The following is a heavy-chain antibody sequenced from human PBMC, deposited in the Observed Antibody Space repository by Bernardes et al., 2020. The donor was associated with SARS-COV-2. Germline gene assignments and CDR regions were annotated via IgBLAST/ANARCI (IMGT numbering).Heavy chain of an antibody. D-gene: IGHD6-6*01. J-gene: IGHJ4*02. V-gene: IGHV4-59*08. CDR3: ARQKQYSSSVVFYFDY. CDR2: IYYSGST. Sequence: SETLSLTCTVSGGSISSYYWSWIRQPPGKGLAWIGYIYYSGSTNYNPSLKSRVTISADTSKNQFSLKMSSVTAADTAVYYCARQKQYSSSVVFYFDYWGQGTLVTGTS. CDR1: GGSISSYY.